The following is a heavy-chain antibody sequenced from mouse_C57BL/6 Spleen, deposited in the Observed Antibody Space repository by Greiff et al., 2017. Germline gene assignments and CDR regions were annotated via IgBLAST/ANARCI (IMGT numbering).Heavy chain of an antibody. CDR1: GYTFTSYW. V-gene: IGHV1-55*01. CDR2: IYPGSGST. Sequence: QVQLKQSGAELVKPGASVKMSCKASGYTFTSYWITWVKQRPGQGLEWIGDIYPGSGSTNYNEKFKSKATLTVDTSSSTAYMQLSSLTSEDSAVYYCARSMGFFDYWGQGTTLTVSS. CDR3: ARSMGFFDY. J-gene: IGHJ2*01.